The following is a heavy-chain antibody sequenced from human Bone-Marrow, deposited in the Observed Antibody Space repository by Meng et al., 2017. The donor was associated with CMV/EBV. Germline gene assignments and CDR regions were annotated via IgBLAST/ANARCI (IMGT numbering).Heavy chain of an antibody. CDR3: ARGSYDFWSGYLFDY. CDR1: GGSISSYY. J-gene: IGHJ4*02. Sequence: SETLSLTCTVSGGSISSYYWSWIRQPPGKGLEWIGYIYYSGSTNYNPSPKSRVTITVDTSKNQFSLKLSPVTAADTAVYYCARGSYDFWSGYLFDYWGQGTLVTVSS. V-gene: IGHV4-59*01. D-gene: IGHD3-3*01. CDR2: IYYSGST.